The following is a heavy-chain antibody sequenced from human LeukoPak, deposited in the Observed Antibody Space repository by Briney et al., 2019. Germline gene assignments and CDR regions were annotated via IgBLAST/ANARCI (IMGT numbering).Heavy chain of an antibody. J-gene: IGHJ6*02. CDR1: GASIGSYY. V-gene: IGHV4-59*08. Sequence: SETLSLTCTVSGASIGSYYWSWIRQPLGKGLEWIGYISQNGYTKYTPSLKSRVTISRDTSENQFSLILSSVTAADTAVYYCTRHDVVAVIGHGMAVWGQGTTVTVSS. D-gene: IGHD2-15*01. CDR3: TRHDVVAVIGHGMAV. CDR2: ISQNGYT.